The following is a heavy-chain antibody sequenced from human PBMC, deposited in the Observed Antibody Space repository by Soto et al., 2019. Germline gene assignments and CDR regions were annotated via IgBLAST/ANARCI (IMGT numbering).Heavy chain of an antibody. V-gene: IGHV3-33*01. CDR2: IWSDGNNR. Sequence: HPGGSLRLSCAASGFMFSNHGMHWFRQAPGKGLEWVAVIWSDGNNRYYADSVKGRFTISRDNSKNTVYLQMNSLRAEDTAVYYCVRGDNWNDEASDYWGQGTLVTVSS. J-gene: IGHJ4*02. CDR1: GFMFSNHG. D-gene: IGHD1-1*01. CDR3: VRGDNWNDEASDY.